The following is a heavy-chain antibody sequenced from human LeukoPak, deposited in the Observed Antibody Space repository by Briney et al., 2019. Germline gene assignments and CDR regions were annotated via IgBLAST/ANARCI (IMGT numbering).Heavy chain of an antibody. J-gene: IGHJ4*02. D-gene: IGHD1-26*01. CDR2: INPSGGST. CDR3: ARVGGNYPIN. V-gene: IGHV1-46*01. Sequence: ASVKVSCKASGYTFTSNYLLWVRQAPGQGLEWMGIINPSGGSTSYAQKFQGRVTITRDRSTSTVYMELSSLRSEDTAVYYCARVGGNYPINWGQGSLVTVSS. CDR1: GYTFTSNY.